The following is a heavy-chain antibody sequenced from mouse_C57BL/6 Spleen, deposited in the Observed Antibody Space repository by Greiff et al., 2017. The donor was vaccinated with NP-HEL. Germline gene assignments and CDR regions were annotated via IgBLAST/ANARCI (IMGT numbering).Heavy chain of an antibody. V-gene: IGHV1-82*01. CDR2: IYPGDGDT. CDR1: GYAFSSSW. Sequence: VKLMESGPELVKPGASVKISCKASGYAFSSSWMNWVKQRPGKGLEWIGRIYPGDGDTNYNGKFKGKATLTADKSSSTAYMQLSSLTSEDSAVYFCADWDKDYWGQGTTLTVSS. D-gene: IGHD4-1*01. J-gene: IGHJ2*01. CDR3: ADWDKDY.